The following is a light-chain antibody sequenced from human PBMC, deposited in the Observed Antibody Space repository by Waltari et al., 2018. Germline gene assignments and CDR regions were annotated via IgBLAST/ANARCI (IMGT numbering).Light chain of an antibody. J-gene: IGKJ4*01. CDR1: PSVSSN. CDR3: QQYNNWPFT. Sequence: EIVMTQSPATLSVPPGERATLSCRASPSVSSNLAWYQQKPGQAPRLLIYGASTRATGIPARFSGSGSGTEFTLTISSLQSEDFAVYYCQQYNNWPFTFGGGTKVEIK. V-gene: IGKV3-15*01. CDR2: GAS.